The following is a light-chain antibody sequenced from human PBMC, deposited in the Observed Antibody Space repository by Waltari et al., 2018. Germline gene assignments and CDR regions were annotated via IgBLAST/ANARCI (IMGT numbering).Light chain of an antibody. CDR3: AAWDDSLRGAV. Sequence: QSVLTQPPSASGTPGQRVTLSCSGSPSNIRSNYVSWYQHLPGMAPKLLISRNNQRPSGVSDRFSASKSGTSASLAISGLRSDDEAEYYCAAWDDSLRGAVFGTGTKVSVL. V-gene: IGLV1-47*01. CDR1: PSNIRSNY. J-gene: IGLJ1*01. CDR2: RNN.